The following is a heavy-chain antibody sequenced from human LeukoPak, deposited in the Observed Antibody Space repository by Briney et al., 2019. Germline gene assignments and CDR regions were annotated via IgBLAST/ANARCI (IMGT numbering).Heavy chain of an antibody. Sequence: GGSLKLSCAASGFTFSSHWMSWVRQAPGKGLEWVANIKEDGAEKYYVDSVKGRFTISRDNAKHSLYLQMDSLIAEDTAVYYCARDPHDNWNDLDYWGQGTLVTVSS. CDR2: IKEDGAEK. CDR3: ARDPHDNWNDLDY. J-gene: IGHJ4*02. CDR1: GFTFSSHW. V-gene: IGHV3-7*01. D-gene: IGHD1-1*01.